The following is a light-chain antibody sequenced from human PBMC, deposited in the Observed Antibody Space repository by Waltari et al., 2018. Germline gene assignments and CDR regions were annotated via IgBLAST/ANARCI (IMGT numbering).Light chain of an antibody. J-gene: IGKJ2*01. Sequence: DIQMTQSPSSLSASIGDRVTITCRASQGISNSLAWYQQKPGKAPKVLLFAATRLESGVPSRFSGSGSGTDYTLSISSLQPEDFATYYCQQYYSLSPFTFGQGTKLEIK. CDR1: QGISNS. V-gene: IGKV1-NL1*01. CDR3: QQYYSLSPFT. CDR2: AAT.